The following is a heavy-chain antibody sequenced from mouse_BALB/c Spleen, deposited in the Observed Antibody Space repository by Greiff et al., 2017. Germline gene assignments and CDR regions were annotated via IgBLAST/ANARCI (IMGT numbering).Heavy chain of an antibody. V-gene: IGHV5-6-5*01. D-gene: IGHD2-1*01. CDR1: GFTFSSYA. Sequence: EVKLMESGGGLVKPGGSLKLSCAASGFTFSSYAMSWVRQTPEKRLEWVASISSGGSTYYPDSVKGRFTISRDNARNILYLQMSSLRSEDTAMYYCARRDGNYGRDYFDYWGQGTTLTVSS. J-gene: IGHJ2*01. CDR3: ARRDGNYGRDYFDY. CDR2: ISSGGST.